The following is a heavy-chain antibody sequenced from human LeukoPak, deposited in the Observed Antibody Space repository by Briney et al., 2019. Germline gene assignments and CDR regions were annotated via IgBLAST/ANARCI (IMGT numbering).Heavy chain of an antibody. CDR2: TNPSTGGT. Sequence: ASVKVSCKTSGYTFTGSYLHWVRQVPGQGLEWMGWTNPSTGGTKSAQQFEGRVTMTRDTSNTTGYLELRSLRLDDTATYYCARGGAFCSITTCHEFDHWGQGTLDIVSS. D-gene: IGHD2-2*01. CDR1: GYTFTGSY. J-gene: IGHJ4*02. CDR3: ARGGAFCSITTCHEFDH. V-gene: IGHV1-2*02.